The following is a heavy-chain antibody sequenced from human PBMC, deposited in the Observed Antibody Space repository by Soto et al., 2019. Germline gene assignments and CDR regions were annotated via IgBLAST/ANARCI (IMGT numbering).Heavy chain of an antibody. D-gene: IGHD1-1*01. Sequence: QVQLQESGPGLVKPSQTLSLTCTVSGGSISSGGYYWSWIRQHPGKGLEWIGYIYYSGSTYYNPSLKSRVTISVDTSKNQFSLKLSSVTAADSAVYYCAREPSHLDGNDGGGGMDVWGQGTTVTVSS. V-gene: IGHV4-31*03. J-gene: IGHJ6*02. CDR2: IYYSGST. CDR3: AREPSHLDGNDGGGGMDV. CDR1: GGSISSGGYY.